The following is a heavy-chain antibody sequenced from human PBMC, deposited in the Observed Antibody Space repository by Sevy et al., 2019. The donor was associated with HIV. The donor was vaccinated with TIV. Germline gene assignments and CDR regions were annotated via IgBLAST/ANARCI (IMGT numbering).Heavy chain of an antibody. Sequence: GGSLRLSCTASGFTSGDNCMSWVRQAPGKGLEWVAFLKSDVYGGTVDHAASVRGRFVSSRDDSKTIAYLQMNDLITEDTGVYYCTRWKAAQSIFDYWGQGALVTVSS. J-gene: IGHJ4*02. CDR3: TRWKAAQSIFDY. D-gene: IGHD6-13*01. V-gene: IGHV3-49*04. CDR1: GFTSGDNC. CDR2: LKSDVYGGTV.